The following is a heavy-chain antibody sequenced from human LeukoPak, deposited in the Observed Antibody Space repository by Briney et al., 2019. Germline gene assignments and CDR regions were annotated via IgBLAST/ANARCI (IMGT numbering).Heavy chain of an antibody. D-gene: IGHD4-17*01. CDR1: GVTISSYY. Sequence: PSETLSLTCTVSGVTISSYYWSWIRQPPGKVLEWIGYIYYSGSTNYNPSLKSRVTISVDTSKNQFALKLSSVTAADTAVDYCATLDYGDYFDYWGQGTLVTVSS. V-gene: IGHV4-59*08. CDR3: ATLDYGDYFDY. J-gene: IGHJ4*02. CDR2: IYYSGST.